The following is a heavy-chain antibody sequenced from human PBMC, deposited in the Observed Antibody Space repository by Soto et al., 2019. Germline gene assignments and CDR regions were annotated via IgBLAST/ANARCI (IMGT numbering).Heavy chain of an antibody. V-gene: IGHV3-21*06. CDR2: ISFTSSSI. CDR3: ATQGVVRGVAGS. CDR1: GFTFSTYS. Sequence: GGSLRLSCAASGFTFSTYSMSWVRQAPGKGLEWVSSISFTSSSIFYADSVKGRFTISRDNAKNSLYLQMTSLRAEDTAVYYCATQGVVRGVAGSWGQGTLVTVYS. J-gene: IGHJ5*02. D-gene: IGHD3-10*01.